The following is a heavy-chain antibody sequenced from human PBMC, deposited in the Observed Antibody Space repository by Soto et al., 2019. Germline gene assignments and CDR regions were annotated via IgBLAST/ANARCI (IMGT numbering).Heavy chain of an antibody. J-gene: IGHJ4*02. CDR2: IYYSGST. Sequence: SETLCLTWTVSGGSISSSIYYWGWIRQPPGKGLERIGSIYYSGSTYYNPSLKSRVTISVDTSKNQCSLKLSSGTAADTAVYYCARRPVPAAIGATFDYWGEGTLVTVSS. CDR3: ARRPVPAAIGATFDY. V-gene: IGHV4-39*01. CDR1: GGSISSSIYY. D-gene: IGHD2-2*02.